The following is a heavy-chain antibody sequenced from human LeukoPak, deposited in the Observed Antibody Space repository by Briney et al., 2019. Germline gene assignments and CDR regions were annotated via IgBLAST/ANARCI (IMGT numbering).Heavy chain of an antibody. V-gene: IGHV3-7*01. CDR2: IKQVGSQT. CDR1: GFIFSTYW. D-gene: IGHD6-19*01. Sequence: GQSLTLACETAGFIFSTYWMRWVRPAQGKGREWVATIKQVGSQTNHVDPVKGRFTIARGNAKNSPYRQMTSQRAEDTALYYRVREGTTVALFDYWGQGSMITVSS. J-gene: IGHJ4*02. CDR3: VREGTTVALFDY.